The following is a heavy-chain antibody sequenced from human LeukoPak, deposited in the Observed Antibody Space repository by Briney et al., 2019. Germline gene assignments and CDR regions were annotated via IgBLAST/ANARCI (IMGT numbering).Heavy chain of an antibody. J-gene: IGHJ5*02. D-gene: IGHD1-14*01. CDR2: INQDGSGK. Sequence: PGGSLRLSCAASGFTFSSFWMSWVRQAPGKGLEWVANINQDGSGKYFVDSVKGRFTISRDNAKNSLYLQMNSLRAEDTAVYYCARGVSGEPWGQRTLVTVSS. V-gene: IGHV3-7*01. CDR1: GFTFSSFW. CDR3: ARGVSGEP.